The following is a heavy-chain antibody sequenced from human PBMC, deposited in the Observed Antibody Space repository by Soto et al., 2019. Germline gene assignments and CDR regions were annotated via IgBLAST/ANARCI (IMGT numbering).Heavy chain of an antibody. Sequence: PGGSLRLSCAASGSTVSSNYMSWVRQAPGKGLEWVSVIYSGGSTYYADSVKGRFTISRDNSKNTLYLQMNSLRAEDTAVYYCARGHTGYYYDSSGYSGAFDIWGQGTMVTVSS. CDR3: ARGHTGYYYDSSGYSGAFDI. J-gene: IGHJ3*02. D-gene: IGHD3-22*01. V-gene: IGHV3-53*01. CDR1: GSTVSSNY. CDR2: IYSGGST.